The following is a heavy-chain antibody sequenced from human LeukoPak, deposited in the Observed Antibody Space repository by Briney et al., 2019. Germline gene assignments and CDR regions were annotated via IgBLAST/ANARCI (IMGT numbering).Heavy chain of an antibody. CDR3: ARDDPSYYDSSGYDY. J-gene: IGHJ4*02. D-gene: IGHD3-22*01. CDR1: GYTFTSYY. CDR2: INPSGGST. Sequence: ASVKVSCKASGYTFTSYYMHWVRQAPGQGLEWMGIINPSGGSTSYAQKFQGRVTMTRDTSTSTVYMELSSLRSEDTAVYYCARDDPSYYDSSGYDYWGQGTLVTVSS. V-gene: IGHV1-46*01.